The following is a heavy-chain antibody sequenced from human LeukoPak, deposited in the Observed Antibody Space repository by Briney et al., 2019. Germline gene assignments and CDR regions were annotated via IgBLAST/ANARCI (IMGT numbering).Heavy chain of an antibody. Sequence: GGSLRLSCVASGFMFNDYGMSWVRQAPGKGLDWVSCINWNGGSTSYPDSLKGRFTISRDNAKNSLYLRINSARAEDTGLYYCARGGSTGWYFFDDWGQGTLVTVSS. CDR1: GFMFNDYG. J-gene: IGHJ4*02. CDR3: ARGGSTGWYFFDD. V-gene: IGHV3-20*04. CDR2: INWNGGST. D-gene: IGHD3-9*01.